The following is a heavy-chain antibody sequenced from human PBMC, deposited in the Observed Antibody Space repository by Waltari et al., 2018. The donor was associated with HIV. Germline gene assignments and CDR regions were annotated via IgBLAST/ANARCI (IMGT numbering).Heavy chain of an antibody. CDR2: IYYSGST. V-gene: IGHV4-59*01. D-gene: IGHD6-13*01. J-gene: IGHJ4*02. CDR3: AREFTNSSSWYPDY. CDR1: GGSISSYY. Sequence: QVQLQESGPGLVKPSETLSLTCTVSGGSISSYYWSWIRQPPGKGLEWIGYIYYSGSTNYNPSLKSRVTISVDTSKNQFSLKLSSVTAADTAVYYCAREFTNSSSWYPDYWGQGTLVTVSS.